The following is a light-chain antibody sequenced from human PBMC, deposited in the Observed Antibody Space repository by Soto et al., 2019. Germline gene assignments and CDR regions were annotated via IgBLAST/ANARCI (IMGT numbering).Light chain of an antibody. CDR1: QSVSSSS. Sequence: EIVLTQSPGTLSLSPGQRATLSCRASQSVSSSSLAWYQQRPGQAPRLLIYGASRRATGIPDRFSGSGSGTDFTLTISRLEPEDFAVYYCQLYGASPKYTFGQGTQLEIK. CDR2: GAS. J-gene: IGKJ2*01. CDR3: QLYGASPKYT. V-gene: IGKV3-20*01.